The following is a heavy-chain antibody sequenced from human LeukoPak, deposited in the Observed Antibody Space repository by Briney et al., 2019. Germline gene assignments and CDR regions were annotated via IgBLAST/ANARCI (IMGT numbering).Heavy chain of an antibody. J-gene: IGHJ4*02. V-gene: IGHV1-18*01. CDR2: INVYNGNT. D-gene: IGHD3-22*01. CDR3: ARCDYYDSSGYYSDY. CDR1: GYTFTNYG. Sequence: ASVKVSCKASGYTFTNYGISWVRQAPGQGLEWMGWINVYNGNTNYAQKFQGRVTMTTDTSTATAYMDLRSLKSDDTAVYYCARCDYYDSSGYYSDYWGQGTLVTVSS.